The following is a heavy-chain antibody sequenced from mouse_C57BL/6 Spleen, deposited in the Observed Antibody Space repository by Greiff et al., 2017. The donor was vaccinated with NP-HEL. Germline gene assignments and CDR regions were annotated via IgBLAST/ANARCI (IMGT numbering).Heavy chain of an antibody. D-gene: IGHD2-4*01. CDR3: ARCYYDYEDAY. CDR2: IYPGDGDT. Sequence: VQLQQPGAELVKPGASVKMSCKASGYAFSSSWMNWVKQRPGKGLEWIGRIYPGDGDTNYNGKFKGKATLTADKSSSTAYMQLSSLTSEDSAVYFCARCYYDYEDAYWGQGTLVTVSA. V-gene: IGHV1-82*01. CDR1: GYAFSSSW. J-gene: IGHJ3*01.